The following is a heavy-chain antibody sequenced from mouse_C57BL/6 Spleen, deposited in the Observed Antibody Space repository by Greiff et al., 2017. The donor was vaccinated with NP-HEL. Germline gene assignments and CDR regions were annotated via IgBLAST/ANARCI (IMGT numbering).Heavy chain of an antibody. Sequence: VQLQQSGTVLARPGASVKMSCKTSGYTFTSYWMHWVKQRPGQGLEWIGAIYPGNSDTSYNQKFKGKAKLTAVTSASTAYMELSSLTNEDSAVYYCTRGDYDLPAWFAYWGQGTLVTVSA. D-gene: IGHD2-4*01. J-gene: IGHJ3*01. CDR2: IYPGNSDT. V-gene: IGHV1-5*01. CDR3: TRGDYDLPAWFAY. CDR1: GYTFTSYW.